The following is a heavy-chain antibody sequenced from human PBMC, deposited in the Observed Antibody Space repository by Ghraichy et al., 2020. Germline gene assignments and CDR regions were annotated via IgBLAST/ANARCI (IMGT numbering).Heavy chain of an antibody. D-gene: IGHD6-19*01. J-gene: IGHJ4*02. CDR1: GYSFTSYW. CDR2: IYPGDSDT. Sequence: GESLNISCKGSGYSFTSYWIGWVRQMPGKGLEWMGIIYPGDSDTRYSPSFQGQVTISADKSISTAYLQWSSLKASDTAMYYCARHEAGYSSGWYQPPLDYWGQGTLVTVSS. CDR3: ARHEAGYSSGWYQPPLDY. V-gene: IGHV5-51*01.